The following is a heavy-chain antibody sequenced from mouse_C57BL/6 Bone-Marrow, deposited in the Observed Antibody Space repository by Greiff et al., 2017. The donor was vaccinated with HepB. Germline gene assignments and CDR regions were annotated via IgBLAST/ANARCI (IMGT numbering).Heavy chain of an antibody. CDR1: GYTFTSYW. J-gene: IGHJ3*01. CDR2: IHPNSGST. CDR3: ASPPKRGTFAY. V-gene: IGHV1-64*01. D-gene: IGHD3-3*01. Sequence: LQESGAELVKPGASVKLSCKASGYTFTSYWMHWVKQRPGQGLEWIGMIHPNSGSTNYNEKFKSKATLTVDKSSSTAYMQLSSLTSEDSAVYYCASPPKRGTFAYWGQGTLVTVSA.